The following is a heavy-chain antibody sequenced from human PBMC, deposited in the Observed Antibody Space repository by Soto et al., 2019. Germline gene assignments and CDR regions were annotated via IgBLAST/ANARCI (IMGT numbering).Heavy chain of an antibody. CDR1: GADINTYS. J-gene: IGHJ6*02. CDR2: IYTSASI. V-gene: IGHV4-4*07. CDR3: AKDRDIAYHLEGGFCYSGMDV. Sequence: SETLSLTCSVSGADINTYSWTWIRQPAGKGLEWIGRIYTSASINYNPSPKGRVTLSVDTSTNQVSLRLASVTAEDTARYYCAKDRDIAYHLEGGFCYSGMDVWGQGTTVTVSS. D-gene: IGHD5-12*01.